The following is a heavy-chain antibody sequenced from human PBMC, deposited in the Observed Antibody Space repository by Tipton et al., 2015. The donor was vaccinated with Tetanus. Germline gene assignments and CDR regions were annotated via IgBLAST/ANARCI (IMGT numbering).Heavy chain of an antibody. CDR3: ARHQSGYFTPFDY. V-gene: IGHV4-39*01. D-gene: IGHD3-3*01. J-gene: IGHJ4*02. CDR2: IYESGDT. CDR1: GASIRGGTFY. Sequence: TLSLTCTVSGASIRGGTFYWGWIRQPPGKGLEWIGSIYESGDTYYIPSLKSRVTISVDTSTNQFSLTPNSMAAADTGVYYCARHQSGYFTPFDYWGQGKLVTVSS.